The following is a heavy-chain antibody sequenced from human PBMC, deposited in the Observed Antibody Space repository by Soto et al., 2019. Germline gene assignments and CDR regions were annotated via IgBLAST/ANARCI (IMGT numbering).Heavy chain of an antibody. CDR3: ARAMRALFDWPLPLDY. CDR1: GFTFSSFA. CDR2: IGSSGGST. J-gene: IGHJ4*02. D-gene: IGHD3-9*01. V-gene: IGHV3-23*01. Sequence: GGSLRLSCAASGFTFSSFAMSWVRQAPGKGLEWVSVIGSSGGSTYYADSVKGRFTISRDNSKNTLYLQMNSLRAEDTAVYYCARAMRALFDWPLPLDYWGQGTLVTVSS.